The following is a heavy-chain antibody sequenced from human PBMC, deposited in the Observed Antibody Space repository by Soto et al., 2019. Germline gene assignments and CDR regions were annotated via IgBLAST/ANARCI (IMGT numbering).Heavy chain of an antibody. CDR3: ARDGGSGPLGAFDV. CDR2: IDSDGSSI. V-gene: IGHV3-74*01. Sequence: EVQLVESGGGLVQPGGSLRLSCAASGFTFRNYWMHWVRQAPGEGLAWVSRIDSDGSSITYGDSVKDRFTSSRDTSRNTLYLQMNGLRAEATAVYYCARDGGSGPLGAFDVWGLGTLVTVSS. J-gene: IGHJ3*01. D-gene: IGHD6-25*01. CDR1: GFTFRNYW.